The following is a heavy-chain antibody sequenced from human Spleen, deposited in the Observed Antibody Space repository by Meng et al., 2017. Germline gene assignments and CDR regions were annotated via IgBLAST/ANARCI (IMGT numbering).Heavy chain of an antibody. CDR3: AREGVEQQLVRSY. CDR1: GFTFSSYG. V-gene: IGHV3-66*01. CDR2: IYSGGTT. D-gene: IGHD6-13*01. J-gene: IGHJ4*02. Sequence: ESGGGVVQPVRSLRLSCAASGFTFSSYGMHWVRQAPGKGLEWVSVIYSGGTTYYADSVKGRFTISRDNFKNTLYLQMNSLRAEDTAVYYCAREGVEQQLVRSYWGQGTLVTVSS.